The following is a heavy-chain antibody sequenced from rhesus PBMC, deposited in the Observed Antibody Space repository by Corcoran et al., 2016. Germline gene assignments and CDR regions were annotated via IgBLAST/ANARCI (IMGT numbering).Heavy chain of an antibody. CDR2: INPSNGNT. CDR1: GYTFTSSY. Sequence: QVQLVQSGAEVKKPGASVKLPCKAAGYTFTSSYINWVRQAPEQVLDWMGWINPSNGNTGYAQKFQGRVTMTRDTSTSTAYMELNSLRSEDTAVYYCARRRLWFDYWGQGVLVTVSS. J-gene: IGHJ4*01. D-gene: IGHD4-17*01. CDR3: ARRRLWFDY. V-gene: IGHV1S9*01.